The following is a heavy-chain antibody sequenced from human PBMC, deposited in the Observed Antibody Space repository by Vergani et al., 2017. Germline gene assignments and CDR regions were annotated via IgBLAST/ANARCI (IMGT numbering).Heavy chain of an antibody. CDR2: ISGSGGST. V-gene: IGHV3-23*01. J-gene: IGHJ4*02. CDR3: ARVDKGGYEYRYFDY. Sequence: EVQLLESGGGLVQPGGSLRLSCAASGFTFSSYAMSWVRQAPGKGLEWVSAISGSGGSTYYADSVKGRFTISRDNSKNTLYLQMNSLRAEDTAVYYCARVDKGGYEYRYFDYWGQGTLVTVSS. D-gene: IGHD5-12*01. CDR1: GFTFSSYA.